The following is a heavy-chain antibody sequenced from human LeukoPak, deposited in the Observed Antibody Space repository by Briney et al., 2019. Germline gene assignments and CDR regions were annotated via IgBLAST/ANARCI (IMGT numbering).Heavy chain of an antibody. CDR1: TFTVSSHY. Sequence: PGGSLRLSCASSTFTVSSHYMSWVRQAPGKGLDWVSIIYSVGNTYYADSVKGRFTNSRDNSKNTLYLQMNRLRVEDTAVYYCARVFNIAAEDGYGMDVWGQGPTVTVSS. CDR2: IYSVGNT. V-gene: IGHV3-66*01. D-gene: IGHD6-13*01. CDR3: ARVFNIAAEDGYGMDV. J-gene: IGHJ6*02.